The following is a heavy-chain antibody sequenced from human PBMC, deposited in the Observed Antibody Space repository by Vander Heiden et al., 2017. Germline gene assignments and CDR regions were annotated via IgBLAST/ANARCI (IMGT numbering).Heavy chain of an antibody. CDR3: AKTYYYDFWTGSYGMDV. J-gene: IGHJ6*02. V-gene: IGHV3-30*18. CDR1: AVTIIDEG. Sequence: QVQLLASGGGVVPPGTSLRLPCAASAVTIIDEGFHWVRQAPGKGLVWMSVISKDGSKTYYEDSVKGRFVISRDNSKSTVFLQMNSLRVGDTAVYYCAKTYYYDFWTGSYGMDVWGQGTAVTVSS. D-gene: IGHD3-3*01. CDR2: ISKDGSKT.